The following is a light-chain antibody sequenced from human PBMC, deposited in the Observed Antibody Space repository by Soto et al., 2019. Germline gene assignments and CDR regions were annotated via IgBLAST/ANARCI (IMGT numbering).Light chain of an antibody. J-gene: IGKJ5*01. CDR1: QDIGSS. CDR3: LQGGSFPIT. CDR2: GAS. V-gene: IGKV1-12*01. Sequence: DIQITQTPSSVSASVGDRVTMTCRASQDIGSSLAWYQQKPGKAPDLLIYGASSLQSGVPSRFYGSGSGTDFTLTISSLQPEDFATYYCLQGGSFPITFGQGTRLEIK.